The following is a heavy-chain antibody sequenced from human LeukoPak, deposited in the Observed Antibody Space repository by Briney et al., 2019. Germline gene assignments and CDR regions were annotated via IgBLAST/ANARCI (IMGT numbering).Heavy chain of an antibody. D-gene: IGHD2-2*01. J-gene: IGHJ5*02. CDR1: GGSISSYY. V-gene: IGHV4-59*01. CDR2: IYYSGST. Sequence: SETLSLTCTVSGGSISSYYWSWLRQPPGKGLEGVGYIYYSGSTNHNPSLKSRVTISVDTSKNQFSLKLSSVTAADTAVYYCASIVVVPAAHPGGWFDPWGQGTLVTVSS. CDR3: ASIVVVPAAHPGGWFDP.